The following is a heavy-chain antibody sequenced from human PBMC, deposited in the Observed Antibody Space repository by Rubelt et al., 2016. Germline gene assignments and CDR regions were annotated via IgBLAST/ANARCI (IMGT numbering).Heavy chain of an antibody. D-gene: IGHD6-13*01. CDR2: IYYSGSS. V-gene: IGHV4-61*01. J-gene: IGHJ4*02. CDR3: ARVSSSWHYYFDY. Sequence: QLQLQESGPGLVKPSETLSLTCTVSGGSISSSSYYWSWIRQPPGKGLEWIGYIYYSGSSNYNPSPKSLVSISVDTSKNRFSLKLSSVTAADTAVYYCARVSSSWHYYFDYWGQGTLVTVSS. CDR1: GGSISSSSYY.